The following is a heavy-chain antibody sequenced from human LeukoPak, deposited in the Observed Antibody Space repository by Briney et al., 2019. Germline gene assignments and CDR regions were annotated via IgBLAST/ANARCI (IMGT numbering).Heavy chain of an antibody. CDR1: GGSFSGYY. CDR2: INHSGST. Sequence: SETLSLTCAVYGGSFSGYYWSWIRQPPGKGLEWMGEINHSGSTNYNPSLKSRVTISVDTSKNQFSLKLSSVTAADTAVYYCARGRSRFGELLSPFVDYWGQGTLVTVSS. CDR3: ARGRSRFGELLSPFVDY. J-gene: IGHJ4*02. D-gene: IGHD3-10*01. V-gene: IGHV4-34*01.